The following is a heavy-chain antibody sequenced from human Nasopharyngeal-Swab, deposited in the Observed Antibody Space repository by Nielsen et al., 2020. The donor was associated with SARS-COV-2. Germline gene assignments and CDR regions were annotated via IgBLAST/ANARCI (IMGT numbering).Heavy chain of an antibody. CDR1: GYSFSSYW. J-gene: IGHJ4*02. CDR3: ATAYNGNYYWDY. D-gene: IGHD1-26*01. Sequence: GESLKISCKGSGYSFSSYWIGWVRQMPGKGLEWMGIMYPRDSDTRYSPSFQGQVTLSAGKSISTAYLQWSSLKASDTARYYCATAYNGNYYWDYWGQGTLVTVSS. CDR2: MYPRDSDT. V-gene: IGHV5-51*01.